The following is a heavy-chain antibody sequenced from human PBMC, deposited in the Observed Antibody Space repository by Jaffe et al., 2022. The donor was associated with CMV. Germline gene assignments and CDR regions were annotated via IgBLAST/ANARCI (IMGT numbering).Heavy chain of an antibody. Sequence: EVQLLESGGGLVQPGGSLRLSCAASGFTFSSYAMSWVRQAPGKGLEWVSAISGSGGSTYYADSVKGRFTISRDNSKNTLYLQMNSLRAEDTAVYYCAKASLLKAARRSSGYDSSGHYTYYFDYWGQGTLVTVSS. CDR3: AKASLLKAARRSSGYDSSGHYTYYFDY. CDR2: ISGSGGST. D-gene: IGHD3-22*01. J-gene: IGHJ4*02. V-gene: IGHV3-23*01. CDR1: GFTFSSYA.